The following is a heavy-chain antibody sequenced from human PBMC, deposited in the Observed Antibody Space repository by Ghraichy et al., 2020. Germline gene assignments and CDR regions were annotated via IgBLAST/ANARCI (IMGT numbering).Heavy chain of an antibody. J-gene: IGHJ4*02. D-gene: IGHD1-1*01. CDR1: GFSLGTTGAG. CDR3: AHRGTNWNHYVLDY. V-gene: IGHV2-5*02. Sequence: SGPTLVKPTQTLTLTCTFSGFSLGTTGAGVGWIRQPPGKALEWLELIYWDDDKRYSPSLKSRLTITKDTSKNQVVLIVTNMDPVDTATYYCAHRGTNWNHYVLDYWGQGTLVTVSS. CDR2: IYWDDDK.